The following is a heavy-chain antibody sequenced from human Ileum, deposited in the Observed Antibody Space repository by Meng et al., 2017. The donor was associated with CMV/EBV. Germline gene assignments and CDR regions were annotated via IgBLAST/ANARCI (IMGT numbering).Heavy chain of an antibody. CDR3: ARTKYYYDSSGYLVAEYFQH. Sequence: GVYYWSWIRQHPGKALEWIGYIYYSGSTYYNPSLKSRVTISVDTSKNQFSLKLSSVTAADTAVYYCARTKYYYDSSGYLVAEYFQHWGQGTLVTVSS. D-gene: IGHD3-22*01. CDR2: IYYSGST. V-gene: IGHV4-31*02. CDR1: GVYY. J-gene: IGHJ1*01.